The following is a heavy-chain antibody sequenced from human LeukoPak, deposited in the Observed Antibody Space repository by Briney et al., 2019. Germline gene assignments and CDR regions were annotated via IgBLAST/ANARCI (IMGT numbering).Heavy chain of an antibody. CDR1: GGSISSGGYS. Sequence: SETLSLTCTVSGGSISSGGYSWSWIRQPPGKGLEWIGYIYHNGNTYYNPSLKSRVTISVDMSKNQFSLNLRSVTAADTAVYYCARVLRSSGSYRFDCWGQGTLVTVSS. CDR2: IYHNGNT. V-gene: IGHV4-30-2*01. CDR3: ARVLRSSGSYRFDC. D-gene: IGHD3-10*01. J-gene: IGHJ4*02.